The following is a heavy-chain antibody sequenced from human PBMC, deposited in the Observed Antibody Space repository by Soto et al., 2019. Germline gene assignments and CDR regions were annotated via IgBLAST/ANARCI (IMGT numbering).Heavy chain of an antibody. D-gene: IGHD5-18*01. V-gene: IGHV3-48*02. CDR3: ARGRGYTYGFDF. Sequence: GGSLRLSCAASGLTFTSYSMNWVRQAPGKGLEWVSFIHSSSSTIYYADSVKGRFTISRDNAKNSLYLQMNSLRDEGTAVYYCARGRGYTYGFDFWGQGALVTVSS. CDR1: GLTFTSYS. CDR2: IHSSSSTI. J-gene: IGHJ4*02.